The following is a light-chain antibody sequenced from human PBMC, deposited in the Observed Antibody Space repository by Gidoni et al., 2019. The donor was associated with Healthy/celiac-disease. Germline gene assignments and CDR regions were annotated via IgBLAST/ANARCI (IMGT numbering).Light chain of an antibody. CDR1: QSVNSN. Sequence: EIVMTQSPATLSVSPGERATLSCRASQSVNSNLAWNQQKPGHAPRLLMYGASTRATGIPARVSGSGSGTEFTLTISSLQSEDFAVYCCQQYNNWLRTFGQGTKVEIK. CDR3: QQYNNWLRT. CDR2: GAS. V-gene: IGKV3-15*01. J-gene: IGKJ1*01.